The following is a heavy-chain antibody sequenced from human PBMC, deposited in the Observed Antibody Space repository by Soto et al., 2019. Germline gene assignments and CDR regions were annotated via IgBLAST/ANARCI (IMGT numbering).Heavy chain of an antibody. CDR3: AREPYSVGGYNWFDP. D-gene: IGHD1-26*01. V-gene: IGHV3-7*01. CDR1: GFTFSSYW. J-gene: IGHJ5*02. Sequence: GGSLRLSCAASGFTFSSYWMSWVRQAPGKGLEWVANIKQDGSEKYYVDSVKGRFTISRDNAKNSLYLQMNSLRAEDTAVYYCAREPYSVGGYNWFDPWGQGTLVTVSS. CDR2: IKQDGSEK.